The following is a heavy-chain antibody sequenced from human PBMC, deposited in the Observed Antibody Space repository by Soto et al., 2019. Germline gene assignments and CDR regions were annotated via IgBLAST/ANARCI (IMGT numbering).Heavy chain of an antibody. Sequence: GGSLRLSCAASGFTFSSYGMHWVRQAPGKGLEWVAVISYDGSNKYYADSVKGRFTISRDNSKNTLYLQMNSLRAEDTAVYYCAKDVSTPIFGYCSGGSCFYGMDVWGQGTTVTVSS. CDR1: GFTFSSYG. J-gene: IGHJ6*02. CDR3: AKDVSTPIFGYCSGGSCFYGMDV. CDR2: ISYDGSNK. V-gene: IGHV3-30*18. D-gene: IGHD2-15*01.